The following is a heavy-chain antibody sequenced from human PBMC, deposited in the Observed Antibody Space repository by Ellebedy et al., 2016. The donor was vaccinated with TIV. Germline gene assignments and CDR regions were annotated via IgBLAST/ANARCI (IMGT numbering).Heavy chain of an antibody. Sequence: GESLKISCVASGFAFSSNAMHWVRQAPGKGLEWVAAISYDGSNKFYADPVKGRFTISRDTSKNTLYLQMNSLRAEDTAVYYCARVVITTSGDAWGQGTLVTVSS. D-gene: IGHD3-22*01. CDR3: ARVVITTSGDA. J-gene: IGHJ4*02. CDR1: GFAFSSNA. V-gene: IGHV3-30-3*01. CDR2: ISYDGSNK.